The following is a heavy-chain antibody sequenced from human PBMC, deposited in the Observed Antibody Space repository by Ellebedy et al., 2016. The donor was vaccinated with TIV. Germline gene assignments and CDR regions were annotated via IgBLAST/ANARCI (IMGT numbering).Heavy chain of an antibody. V-gene: IGHV3-21*01. J-gene: IGHJ4*02. CDR2: IRSSSSYI. CDR1: GFTFSTYG. CDR3: ARARRGGFFYGTRPFDY. Sequence: PGGSLRLSCAAYGFTFSTYGMNWVRQAPGKGLEWVSTIRSSSSYIYYADSVKGRFTISRDNAENSLYLQMNSLRAEDTAVYYCARARRGGFFYGTRPFDYWGQGTLVTVSS. D-gene: IGHD2/OR15-2a*01.